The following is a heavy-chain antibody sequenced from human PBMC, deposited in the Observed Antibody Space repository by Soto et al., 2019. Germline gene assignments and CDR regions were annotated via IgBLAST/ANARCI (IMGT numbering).Heavy chain of an antibody. CDR1: GFTFSSYS. V-gene: IGHV3-21*01. CDR2: ITRNSDI. J-gene: IGHJ6*02. D-gene: IGHD2-21*02. Sequence: PGGSLRLSCAASGFTFSSYSIHWVRQAPGKGLEWVSAITRNSDIYYADSVKGRSTISRDNAQNSVSLRMNSLRAEDTAVYYCAREETAWPLAYGLDVWGQGTTVTVS. CDR3: AREETAWPLAYGLDV.